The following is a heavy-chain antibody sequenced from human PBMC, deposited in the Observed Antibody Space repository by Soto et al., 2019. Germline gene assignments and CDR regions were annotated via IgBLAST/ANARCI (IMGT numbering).Heavy chain of an antibody. CDR3: ARGEKGYDILTGYLSNFDY. CDR2: INPSGGST. Sequence: ASVKVSCTASGYTFTSYYMHWVRQAPGQGLERMGIINPSGGSTSYAQKFQGRVTMTRDTSTSTVYMELSSLRSEDTAVYYCARGEKGYDILTGYLSNFDYWGQGTLVTVSS. CDR1: GYTFTSYY. D-gene: IGHD3-9*01. V-gene: IGHV1-46*03. J-gene: IGHJ4*02.